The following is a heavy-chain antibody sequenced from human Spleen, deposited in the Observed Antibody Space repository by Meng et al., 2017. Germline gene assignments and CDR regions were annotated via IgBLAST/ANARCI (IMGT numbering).Heavy chain of an antibody. Sequence: GGSLRLSCAASGFTLSSCALTRVRQAPGQGLELVSDIRDSCTYIYSADAVKGRFTISRDNSKNTLYRQMNSLRAEDTAGYYCAKDANTYSSGWYLLFYYGMDVWGQGTTVTVSS. D-gene: IGHD6-13*01. V-gene: IGHV3-23*01. CDR1: GFTLSSCA. CDR2: IRDSCTYI. CDR3: AKDANTYSSGWYLLFYYGMDV. J-gene: IGHJ6*02.